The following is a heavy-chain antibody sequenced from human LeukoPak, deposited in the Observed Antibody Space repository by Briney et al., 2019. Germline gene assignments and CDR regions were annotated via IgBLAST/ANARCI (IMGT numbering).Heavy chain of an antibody. D-gene: IGHD2-2*01. V-gene: IGHV3-23*01. J-gene: IGHJ6*02. CDR2: ISGSGGGT. CDR1: GFTFNSYA. Sequence: GGSLRLSCAASGFTFNSYAMSWVRQAPEKGLEWVATISGSGGGTYYADSVKGRFTISRDNSKNTLYLQMNSLRAEDTAVYYCAKDPLGYCSSTSCSGMDVWGQGTTVTVSS. CDR3: AKDPLGYCSSTSCSGMDV.